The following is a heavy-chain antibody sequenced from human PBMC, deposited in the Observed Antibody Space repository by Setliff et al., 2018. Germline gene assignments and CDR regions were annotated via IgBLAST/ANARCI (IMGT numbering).Heavy chain of an antibody. CDR3: ARDREGDGNYYMDV. V-gene: IGHV3-74*01. Sequence: GGSLRLSCVASGFSFSSYWMHWVRQVPGKGLVWVSRINSDESRRNYGGSVKGRFTISRDNAKNTLYLQMNSLRAEDTAVYCCARDREGDGNYYMDVWGKGTTVTVSS. D-gene: IGHD1-1*01. CDR1: GFSFSSYW. J-gene: IGHJ6*03. CDR2: INSDESRR.